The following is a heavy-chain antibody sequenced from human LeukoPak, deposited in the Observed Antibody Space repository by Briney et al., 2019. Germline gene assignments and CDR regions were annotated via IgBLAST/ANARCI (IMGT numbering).Heavy chain of an antibody. D-gene: IGHD2-15*01. CDR1: GFTFSSYS. CDR2: ISSSSSTI. V-gene: IGHV3-48*02. J-gene: IGHJ4*02. CDR3: AREGSNCSGGSCYLYYFDY. Sequence: GGSLRLSCAASGFTFSSYSMNWVRQPPGKGLEWVSYISSSSSTIYYADSVKGRFTISRDNAKNSLYLQMNSLRDEDTAVYYCAREGSNCSGGSCYLYYFDYWGQGTLVTVSS.